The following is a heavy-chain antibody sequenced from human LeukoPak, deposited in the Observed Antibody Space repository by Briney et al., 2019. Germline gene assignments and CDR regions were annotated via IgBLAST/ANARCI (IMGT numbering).Heavy chain of an antibody. J-gene: IGHJ4*02. CDR2: ISYDGSNK. Sequence: GGSLRLSCVASGFTFSTYSMHWVRQAPGKGLEWVAVISYDGSNKYYADSVKGRFTISRDNSKNTLYLQMNGLRPEDTAVYYCARGYCDSTGCYLTPLDFWGQGSLVTVSS. CDR3: ARGYCDSTGCYLTPLDF. D-gene: IGHD2-2*01. CDR1: GFTFSTYS. V-gene: IGHV3-30-3*01.